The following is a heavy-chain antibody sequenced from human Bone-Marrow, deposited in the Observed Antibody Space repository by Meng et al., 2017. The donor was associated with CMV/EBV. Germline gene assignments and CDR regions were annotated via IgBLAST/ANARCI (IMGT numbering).Heavy chain of an antibody. D-gene: IGHD5-18*01. CDR1: GFTFATTG. CDR3: ARGDTVVFTKGLSAIDY. CDR2: ISARSSYI. V-gene: IGHV3-21*01. Sequence: GGSLSLSCAASGFTFATTGMHWVRQAPGKGLEWVSSISARSSYIYYADSVKGRVTISRDNPKDCLYLQMNSLRVEDTATYFCARGDTVVFTKGLSAIDYWGQGTLVTVSS. J-gene: IGHJ4*02.